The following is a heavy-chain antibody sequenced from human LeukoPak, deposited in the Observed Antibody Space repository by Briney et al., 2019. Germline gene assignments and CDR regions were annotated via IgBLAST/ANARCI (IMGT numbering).Heavy chain of an antibody. J-gene: IGHJ1*01. Sequence: GGSPRLSCAASGFTFSSYEMNWVRQAPGKGLEWVSYISSSGSTIYYADSVKGRFTISRDNAKNSLYLQMNSLRAEDTAVYYCARDLGGYYDSSGYYYGSEYFQHWGQGTLVTVSS. CDR1: GFTFSSYE. V-gene: IGHV3-48*03. D-gene: IGHD3-22*01. CDR2: ISSSGSTI. CDR3: ARDLGGYYDSSGYYYGSEYFQH.